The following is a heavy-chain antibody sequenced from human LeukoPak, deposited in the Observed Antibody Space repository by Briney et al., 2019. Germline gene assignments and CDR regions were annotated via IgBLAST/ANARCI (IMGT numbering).Heavy chain of an antibody. D-gene: IGHD3-22*01. V-gene: IGHV3-7*03. CDR3: ATPLDYYDRSDSHQGGD. CDR1: GFTFSRHW. CDR2: IKHDGSEK. Sequence: GGSLRLSCAAYGFTFSRHWMTWVRQAPGKGLEWVANIKHDGSEKNYVDSVKGRFTISRDNAKNSLYLQMDSLRAEDTAVYYCATPLDYYDRSDSHQGGDWGQGTLVTVSS. J-gene: IGHJ4*02.